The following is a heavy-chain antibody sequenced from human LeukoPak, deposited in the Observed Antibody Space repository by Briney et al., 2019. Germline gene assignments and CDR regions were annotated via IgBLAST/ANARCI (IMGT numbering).Heavy chain of an antibody. J-gene: IGHJ5*02. V-gene: IGHV3-11*04. Sequence: LSLTCAVYGGSFSDYYMSWIRQAPGKGLEWVSYISSSGSTIYYADSVKGRFTISRDNAKNSLYLQMNSLRAEDTAVYYCARVAAGPSGWSWGQGTLVTVSS. D-gene: IGHD6-19*01. CDR2: ISSSGSTI. CDR1: GGSFSDYY. CDR3: ARVAAGPSGWS.